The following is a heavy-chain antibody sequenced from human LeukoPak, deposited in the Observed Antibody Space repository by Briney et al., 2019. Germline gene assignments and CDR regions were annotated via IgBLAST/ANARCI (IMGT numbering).Heavy chain of an antibody. Sequence: GESLKISCKGSGYSFSIYWIAWVRRMPGKGLEWMGIIYPGDSDSTHSPSFQGQVTISADKSISTAYLQWSSLKASDTAMYYCAVYYDILTGYPTRFDYWGQGTLVTVSS. CDR1: GYSFSIYW. J-gene: IGHJ4*02. CDR2: IYPGDSDS. V-gene: IGHV5-51*01. D-gene: IGHD3-9*01. CDR3: AVYYDILTGYPTRFDY.